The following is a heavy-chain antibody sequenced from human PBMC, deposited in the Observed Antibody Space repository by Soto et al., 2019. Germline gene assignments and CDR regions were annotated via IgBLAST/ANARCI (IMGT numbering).Heavy chain of an antibody. CDR3: ARHDGGKSDY. CDR2: IYYSGSTNYNPSL. D-gene: IGHD1-26*01. J-gene: IGHJ4*02. Sequence: PSETLSLTCTVSGGSISSYYWSRIRQPPGKGLEWVAYIYYSGSTNYNPSLNYNPSLKSRVTISVDTSKNQFSLKLSSVTAADTAVYYCARHDGGKSDYWGQGTLVTVSS. CDR1: GGSISSYY. V-gene: IGHV4-59*08.